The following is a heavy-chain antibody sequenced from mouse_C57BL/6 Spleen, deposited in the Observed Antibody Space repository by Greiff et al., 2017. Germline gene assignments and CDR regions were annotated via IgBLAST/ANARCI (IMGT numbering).Heavy chain of an antibody. Sequence: QVQLQQPGAELVKPGASVKLSCKASGYTFTSYWMQWVKQRPGQGLEWIGEIDPSDSYTNYNQKFKGKATLTVDTSSSTAYMQLSSLTSEDSAVYYCAGLPPMDYWGQGTSVTVSS. CDR3: AGLPPMDY. CDR2: IDPSDSYT. V-gene: IGHV1-50*01. CDR1: GYTFTSYW. J-gene: IGHJ4*01.